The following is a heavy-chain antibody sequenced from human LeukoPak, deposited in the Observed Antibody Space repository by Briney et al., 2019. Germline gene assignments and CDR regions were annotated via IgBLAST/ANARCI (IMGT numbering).Heavy chain of an antibody. CDR2: IFPSGGEI. J-gene: IGHJ4*02. CDR1: GFTFSTFA. Sequence: GGSLSLTWAASGFTFSTFAWIWVRQPPGKGLEWFSSIFPSGGEIHYADSVRGRFTISRDNSKSILSLQMNSLIAEDTAIYYCATYRQVLLPFESWGQGTLVTVSS. CDR3: ATYRQVLLPFES. D-gene: IGHD5-18*01. V-gene: IGHV3-23*01.